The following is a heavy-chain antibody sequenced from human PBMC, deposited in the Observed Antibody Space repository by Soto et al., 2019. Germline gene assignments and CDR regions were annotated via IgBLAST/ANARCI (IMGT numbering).Heavy chain of an antibody. CDR1: GGSISSGAYY. D-gene: IGHD3-16*01. Sequence: QVQLQESGPGLVKPSQTLSLTCTVSGGSISSGAYYWSWIRQPPGKGLEWIGYIYYSGSTFYNPSLKNRVTISLDTSKIQFSPNLSSVTAADTAVYYCVRGGGDNWFDPWGQGTLVTVSS. CDR2: IYYSGST. V-gene: IGHV4-30-4*01. J-gene: IGHJ5*02. CDR3: VRGGGDNWFDP.